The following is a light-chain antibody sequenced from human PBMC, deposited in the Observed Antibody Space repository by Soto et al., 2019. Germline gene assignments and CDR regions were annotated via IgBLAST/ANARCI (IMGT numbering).Light chain of an antibody. V-gene: IGKV1-27*01. CDR3: QKYNSAPLT. Sequence: ETQVAHSRSSLSGAGREIGSMRSRASLPISNYLAWYQQKPGKIPNLLIYAASTLQAGVPSRFSGSGSGTDFTFTISRLQPEDVASYYCQKYNSAPLTFGGGTKVDI. J-gene: IGKJ4*01. CDR2: AAS. CDR1: LPISNY.